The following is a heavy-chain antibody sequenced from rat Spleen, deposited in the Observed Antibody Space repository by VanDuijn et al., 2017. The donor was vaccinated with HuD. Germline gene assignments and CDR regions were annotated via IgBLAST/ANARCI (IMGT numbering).Heavy chain of an antibody. D-gene: IGHD1-9*01. V-gene: IGHV5S10*01. CDR3: ARRHYGYTDYFDY. J-gene: IGHJ2*01. Sequence: EVQLVESGGGLVQPGRSLKLSCAASGFTFSDYYMAWVRQAPRKGLEWVATIIYDGGRTYYRDSVKGRFTISRDNAQSTLSLQMDSLRSEDTATYYCARRHYGYTDYFDYWGQGVMVTVSS. CDR2: IIYDGGRT. CDR1: GFTFSDYY.